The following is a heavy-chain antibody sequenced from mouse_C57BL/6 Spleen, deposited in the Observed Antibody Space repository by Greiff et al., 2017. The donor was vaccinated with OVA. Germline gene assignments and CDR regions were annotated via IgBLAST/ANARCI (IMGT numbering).Heavy chain of an antibody. CDR3: TTGYGSSRHWYFDV. CDR1: GFNIKDDY. J-gene: IGHJ1*03. Sequence: EVQLQQSGAELVRPGASVKLSCTASGFNIKDDYMHWVKQRPEQGLEWIGWIDPENGDTEYASKFKGKAPITADTSSNTAYLQLSSLTSEDTAVYYCTTGYGSSRHWYFDVWGTGTTVTVSS. D-gene: IGHD1-1*01. CDR2: IDPENGDT. V-gene: IGHV14-4*01.